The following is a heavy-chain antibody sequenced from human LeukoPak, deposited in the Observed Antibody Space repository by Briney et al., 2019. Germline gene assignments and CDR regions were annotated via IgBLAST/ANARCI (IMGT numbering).Heavy chain of an antibody. D-gene: IGHD1-20*01. CDR1: GYTFTCYY. CDR3: ARGPFVYNWNDGDAFDI. Sequence: ASVKVSCKAFGYTFTCYYMHWVRQAPGQGLEWMGRINPNSGGTNYAQKFQGRVTMTRDTSISTAYMELSRLRSDDTAVYYCARGPFVYNWNDGDAFDIWGQGTMVTVSS. CDR2: INPNSGGT. V-gene: IGHV1-2*06. J-gene: IGHJ3*02.